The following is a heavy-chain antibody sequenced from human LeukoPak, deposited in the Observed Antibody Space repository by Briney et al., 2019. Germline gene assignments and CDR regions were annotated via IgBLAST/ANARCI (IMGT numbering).Heavy chain of an antibody. J-gene: IGHJ3*02. V-gene: IGHV3-74*01. CDR2: INSDGSST. CDR3: AREDDSSGYAFDI. D-gene: IGHD3-22*01. Sequence: PGGSLRLSCAASGFTFSSYWMHWVRHAPGKGLVWVSRINSDGSSTSYADSVKGRFTISRDNAKNTLYLQMNSLRAEDTAVYYCAREDDSSGYAFDIWGQGTMVTVSS. CDR1: GFTFSSYW.